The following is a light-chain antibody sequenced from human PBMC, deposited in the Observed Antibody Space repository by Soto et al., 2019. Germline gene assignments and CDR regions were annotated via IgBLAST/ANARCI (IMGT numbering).Light chain of an antibody. J-gene: IGKJ5*01. CDR1: QSVSSSY. Sequence: EIVLTQSPGTLSLSPGERATLSCRASQSVSSSYLAWYQQKPGHAPRLLIYGASSRATGIPDRFSGSGSGTDFTLTLSRLEPEDLAVYYCQQYGSSPPITFGQGTRLEIK. V-gene: IGKV3-20*01. CDR2: GAS. CDR3: QQYGSSPPIT.